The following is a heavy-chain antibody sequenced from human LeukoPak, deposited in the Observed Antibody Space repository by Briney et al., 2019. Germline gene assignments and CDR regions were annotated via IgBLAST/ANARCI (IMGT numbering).Heavy chain of an antibody. V-gene: IGHV1-18*01. CDR2: ISAYNGNT. CDR3: ARDQYYDFVTGSLYYDGMDV. D-gene: IGHD3-9*01. J-gene: IGHJ6*02. Sequence: VASVKVSCKASGYTFTNYGISLVRQAPGQGLEWMGWISAYNGNTNYAQNLQGRVTMTIDTSTSTAYMELRSLRSDDTAVYYCARDQYYDFVTGSLYYDGMDVWGQGTTVTVSS. CDR1: GYTFTNYG.